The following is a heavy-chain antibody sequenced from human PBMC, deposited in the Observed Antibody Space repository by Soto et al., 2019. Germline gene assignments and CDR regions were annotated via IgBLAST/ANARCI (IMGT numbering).Heavy chain of an antibody. CDR2: INPSGGST. CDR3: ARGGYSYVPGFYYGMDV. J-gene: IGHJ6*02. Sequence: ASVKVSCKASGYTFTSYYMHWVRQTPGQGLEWMGIINPSGGSTSYAQKFQGRVTMTRDTSISTAYMELSRLRSDDTAVYYCARGGYSYVPGFYYGMDVWGQGTTVTVSS. CDR1: GYTFTSYY. D-gene: IGHD5-18*01. V-gene: IGHV1-46*01.